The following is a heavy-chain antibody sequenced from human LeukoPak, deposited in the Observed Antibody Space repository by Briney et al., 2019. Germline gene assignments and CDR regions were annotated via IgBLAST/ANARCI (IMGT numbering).Heavy chain of an antibody. Sequence: PGGSLRLSCAASGFTFDDYAMHWVRQAPGKGLEWVSLISWDGGSTYYADSVKGRFTISRDNSKNSLYLQMNSLRAEDTALYYCAKEETWGSGSYYDNWGQGTLVTVSS. CDR1: GFTFDDYA. CDR2: ISWDGGST. D-gene: IGHD3-10*01. J-gene: IGHJ4*02. V-gene: IGHV3-43D*03. CDR3: AKEETWGSGSYYDN.